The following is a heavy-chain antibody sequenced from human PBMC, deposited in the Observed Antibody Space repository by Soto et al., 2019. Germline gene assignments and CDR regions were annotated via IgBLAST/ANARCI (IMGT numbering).Heavy chain of an antibody. CDR1: GGSISSSSYY. J-gene: IGHJ4*02. D-gene: IGHD3-22*01. CDR2: IYYSGST. V-gene: IGHV4-39*07. Sequence: SETLSLTCTVSGGSISSSSYYWGWIRQPPGKGLEWIGSIYYSGSTYYNPSLKSRVTISVDTSKNQFSLKLSSVTAADTAVYYCARERLPSYYYDSSGYYLDYWGQGTLVTVSS. CDR3: ARERLPSYYYDSSGYYLDY.